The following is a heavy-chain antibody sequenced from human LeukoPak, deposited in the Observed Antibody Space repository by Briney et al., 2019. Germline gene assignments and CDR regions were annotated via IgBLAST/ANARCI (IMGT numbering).Heavy chain of an antibody. CDR3: AREIVATTGFDY. J-gene: IGHJ4*02. CDR1: GFTFSXYX. D-gene: IGHD5-12*01. Sequence: GGXXRXXCAASGFTFSXYXXNWVXQAPGKGXXXXSSISSSSSYIYYADSVKGRFTISRDNAKNSLYLQMNSLRAEDTAVYYCAREIVATTGFDYWGQGTLVTVSS. V-gene: IGHV3-21*01. CDR2: ISSSSSYI.